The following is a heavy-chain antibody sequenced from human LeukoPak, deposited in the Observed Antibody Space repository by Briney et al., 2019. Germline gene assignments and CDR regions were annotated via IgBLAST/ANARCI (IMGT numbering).Heavy chain of an antibody. CDR1: GFIFSSYA. CDR3: AKDQSVESPLYYFDY. D-gene: IGHD4-23*01. J-gene: IGHJ4*02. Sequence: GGSLRHSCAASGFIFSSYAMSWVRQAPGKGLEWVSAISGSGGSTYYADSVKGRFTISRDNSKNTLYLQMNSLRAEDTAVYYCAKDQSVESPLYYFDYWGQGTLVTVSS. V-gene: IGHV3-23*01. CDR2: ISGSGGST.